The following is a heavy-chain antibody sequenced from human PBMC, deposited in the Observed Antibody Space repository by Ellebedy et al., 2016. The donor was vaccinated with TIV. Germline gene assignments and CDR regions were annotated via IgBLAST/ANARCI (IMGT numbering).Heavy chain of an antibody. J-gene: IGHJ3*02. D-gene: IGHD2/OR15-2a*01. CDR1: GGSISSGDYY. Sequence: MPSETLSLTCTVSGGSISSGDYYWSWIRQPPGKGLEWIVYIYYSGSTYYNSSLKSRVTISVGTSKNQFSLKLSSVTAADTAVYYCARNRKRAFDIWGQGTMVTVSS. CDR3: ARNRKRAFDI. CDR2: IYYSGST. V-gene: IGHV4-30-4*01.